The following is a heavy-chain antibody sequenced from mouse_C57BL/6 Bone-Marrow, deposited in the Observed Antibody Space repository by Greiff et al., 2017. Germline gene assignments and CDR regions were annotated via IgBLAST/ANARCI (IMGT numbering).Heavy chain of an antibody. D-gene: IGHD2-1*01. CDR1: GYTFTSYW. CDR2: IHPNSGST. V-gene: IGHV1-64*01. Sequence: QVQLKQPGAELVKPGASVKLSCKASGYTFTSYWMHWVKQRPGQGLEWIGMIHPNSGSTNYNEKFQSKATLTVDKSSSTAYMQLSSLTSEDSAVYYCARADYGKGYYAMDYWGQGTSVTVSS. CDR3: ARADYGKGYYAMDY. J-gene: IGHJ4*01.